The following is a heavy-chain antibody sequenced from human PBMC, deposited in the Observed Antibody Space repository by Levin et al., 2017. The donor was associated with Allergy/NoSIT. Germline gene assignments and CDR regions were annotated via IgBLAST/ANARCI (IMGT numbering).Heavy chain of an antibody. D-gene: IGHD5-24*01. Sequence: GGSLRLSCIASGFTFGDYAMIWFRQAPGKGLEWVGHISSKRYGGRAEYAASVRDRFTISRDDSRSIAYLQMNSLKTEDTGIYYCCRNPRDNDGLPLDYWGQGTLVTVSP. CDR3: CRNPRDNDGLPLDY. CDR2: ISSKRYGGRA. V-gene: IGHV3-49*03. CDR1: GFTFGDYA. J-gene: IGHJ4*02.